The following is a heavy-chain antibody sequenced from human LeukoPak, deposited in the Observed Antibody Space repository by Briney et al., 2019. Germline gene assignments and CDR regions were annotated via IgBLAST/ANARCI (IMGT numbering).Heavy chain of an antibody. Sequence: SETLSLTCAVYIESFSGYYWTWIRQPPGKGLEWIGEINHSGSTNYNPSLKRRVTISADTSKNQFPLTLSSVTAADTAMYYCARVRGDLSIDFWGQGNLVTVSS. CDR1: IESFSGYY. D-gene: IGHD2-21*02. CDR2: INHSGST. V-gene: IGHV4-34*01. J-gene: IGHJ4*02. CDR3: ARVRGDLSIDF.